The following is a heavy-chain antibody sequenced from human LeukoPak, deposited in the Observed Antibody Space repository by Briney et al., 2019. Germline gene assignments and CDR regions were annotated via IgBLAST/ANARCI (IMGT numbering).Heavy chain of an antibody. D-gene: IGHD2-8*01. V-gene: IGHV3-7*01. CDR3: ARGGFGYVYFDY. CDR1: GFTFSAYW. Sequence: GESLRLSCAASGFTFSAYWMSWVRQAPGKGLGWVAHIKGDGSEKYSVDSVKGRFTISRDNAKSSLYLQMNSLRAEDTALYYCARGGFGYVYFDYWGQGSLVTVSS. CDR2: IKGDGSEK. J-gene: IGHJ4*02.